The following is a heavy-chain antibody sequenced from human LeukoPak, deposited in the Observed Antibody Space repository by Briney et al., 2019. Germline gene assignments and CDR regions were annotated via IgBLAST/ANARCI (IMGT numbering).Heavy chain of an antibody. CDR2: IYYSGCT. Sequence: SETLSLTCIVSGGSISSISSNNYHWGWIRQPPGKGLEWIGSIYYSGCTYYNPSLKSRVTISVDTSKNQFSLKLSSVTAADTALYYCAREMGVVTAHGIDVWGQGTTVTVSS. D-gene: IGHD4-23*01. CDR3: AREMGVVTAHGIDV. V-gene: IGHV4-39*02. J-gene: IGHJ6*02. CDR1: GGSISSISSNNYH.